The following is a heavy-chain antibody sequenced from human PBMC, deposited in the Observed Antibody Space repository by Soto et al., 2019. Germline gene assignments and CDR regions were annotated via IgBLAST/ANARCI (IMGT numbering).Heavy chain of an antibody. J-gene: IGHJ5*02. D-gene: IGHD1-7*01. V-gene: IGHV1-18*04. CDR1: GYTFTSYG. CDR3: ARDGLTSITGTTDPTSCFDP. Sequence: ASVKVSCKASGYTFTSYGISWVRQAPGQGLEWMGWISAYNGNTNYAQKLQGRVTMTTDTSTSTAYMELRSLRSDDTAVYYCARDGLTSITGTTDPTSCFDPWGQGTLVTVSS. CDR2: ISAYNGNT.